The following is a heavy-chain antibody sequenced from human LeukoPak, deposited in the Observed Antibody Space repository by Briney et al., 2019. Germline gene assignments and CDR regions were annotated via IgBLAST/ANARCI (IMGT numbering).Heavy chain of an antibody. J-gene: IGHJ3*02. CDR1: GDSISSIPCY. CDR2: FCSSGTT. V-gene: IGHV4-39*01. CDR3: ARRDIAFNAFDT. Sequence: PSETLSLTCKVSGDSISSIPCYWGWIRQSPGKGLEWIGSFCSSGTTYYNPSLKSRVTISIDTSKNQFSLKMISVTAADTAVYYCARRDIAFNAFDTWSQGTMVTVSS. D-gene: IGHD2-21*01.